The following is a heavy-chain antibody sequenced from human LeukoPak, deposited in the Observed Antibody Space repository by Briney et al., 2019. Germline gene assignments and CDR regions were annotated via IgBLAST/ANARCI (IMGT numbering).Heavy chain of an antibody. J-gene: IGHJ3*02. CDR2: ISSSSSTI. CDR3: ARGSVPAAPDAFDI. Sequence: GGSLRLSCAASGFTFSSYSMNWVRQAPWKGLEWVSYISSSSSTIYYADSVKGRFTISRDNAKNSLYLQMNSLRAEDTAVYYCARGSVPAAPDAFDIWGQGTMVTVSS. V-gene: IGHV3-48*04. CDR1: GFTFSSYS. D-gene: IGHD2-2*01.